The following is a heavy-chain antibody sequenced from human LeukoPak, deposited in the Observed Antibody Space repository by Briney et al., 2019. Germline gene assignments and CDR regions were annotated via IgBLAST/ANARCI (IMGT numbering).Heavy chain of an antibody. CDR1: GGTFSSYA. J-gene: IGHJ4*02. CDR3: ARWEIRGTAHQLDY. Sequence: SCKASGGTFSSYAISWVRQAPGKGLEWVANINQDGSAKYYVDSVKGRFTISRDNAKNSMYLQMNSLRAEDTAAYYCARWEIRGTAHQLDYWGQGTLVTVSS. D-gene: IGHD1-7*01. V-gene: IGHV3-7*01. CDR2: INQDGSAK.